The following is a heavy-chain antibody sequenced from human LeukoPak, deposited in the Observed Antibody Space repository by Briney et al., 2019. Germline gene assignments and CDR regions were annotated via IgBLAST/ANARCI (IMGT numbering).Heavy chain of an antibody. J-gene: IGHJ4*02. Sequence: SETLSLTCTVSGGSISSHYWSWIRQPPGEGLECIGYIYYSGSTNYNPSLKGRVVISIDTSKNQFSLKLSSVTSADTAVYYCASYTSVRSFDYWGQGTLVTVSS. CDR2: IYYSGST. D-gene: IGHD2-2*01. V-gene: IGHV4-59*11. CDR1: GGSISSHY. CDR3: ASYTSVRSFDY.